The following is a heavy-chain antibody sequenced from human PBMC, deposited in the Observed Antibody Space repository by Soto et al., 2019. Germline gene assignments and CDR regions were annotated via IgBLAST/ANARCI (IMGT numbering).Heavy chain of an antibody. CDR2: IYYSGST. V-gene: IGHV4-59*01. CDR3: AGGLDYDYVWGSYRLYNWFDP. D-gene: IGHD3-16*02. J-gene: IGHJ5*02. Sequence: KPSETLSLTCTVSGGSISSYCWSWIRQPPGKGLEWIGYIYYSGSTNYNPSLKSRVTISVDTSKNQFSLKLSSVTAADTAVYYCAGGLDYDYVWGSYRLYNWFDPWGQGTLVTVSS. CDR1: GGSISSYC.